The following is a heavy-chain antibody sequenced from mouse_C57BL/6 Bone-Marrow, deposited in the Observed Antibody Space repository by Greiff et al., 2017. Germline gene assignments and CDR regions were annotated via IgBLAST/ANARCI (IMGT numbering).Heavy chain of an antibody. CDR3: TTGGITTVVATGVDY. CDR1: GFNIKDDY. J-gene: IGHJ2*01. D-gene: IGHD1-1*01. V-gene: IGHV14-4*01. Sequence: EVKLQESGAELVRPGASVKLSCTASGFNIKDDYMHWVKQRPEQGLEWIGWIDPENGDTEYASKFQGKATITADTSSNTAYLQLSSLTSEDTAVYYCTTGGITTVVATGVDYWGQGTTLTVSS. CDR2: IDPENGDT.